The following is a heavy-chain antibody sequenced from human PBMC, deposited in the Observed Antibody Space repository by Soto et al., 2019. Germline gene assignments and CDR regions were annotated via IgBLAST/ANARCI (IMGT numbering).Heavy chain of an antibody. CDR1: GFTFSYD. CDR3: AKLVIVYCSGNTCEDY. Sequence: VQLLESGGGLIQPGGSLRLSCAASGFTFSYDIHWLRQAPGKGLEWVAYISYDSSNKFYGDSVKGRFTISRDNSKNTQFLQRNSLRAEDKAVYYCAKLVIVYCSGNTCEDYWGQGTLVAVSS. CDR2: ISYDSSNK. V-gene: IGHV3-30*18. J-gene: IGHJ4*02. D-gene: IGHD2-15*01.